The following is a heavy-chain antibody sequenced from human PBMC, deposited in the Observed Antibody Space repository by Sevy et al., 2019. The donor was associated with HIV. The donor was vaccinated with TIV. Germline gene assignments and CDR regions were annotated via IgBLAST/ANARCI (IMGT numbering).Heavy chain of an antibody. J-gene: IGHJ4*02. CDR1: VFIFSSYS. Sequence: GGSLRLSCAASVFIFSSYSSNWVRQAPGKGLEWVSSISSSSKYIYYADSVKGRFTISRDNAKNSLFLQMNSLRAEDTAVYYCARDPAIAAAVTFDYWGQGTLVTVSS. CDR2: ISSSSKYI. CDR3: ARDPAIAAAVTFDY. D-gene: IGHD6-13*01. V-gene: IGHV3-21*01.